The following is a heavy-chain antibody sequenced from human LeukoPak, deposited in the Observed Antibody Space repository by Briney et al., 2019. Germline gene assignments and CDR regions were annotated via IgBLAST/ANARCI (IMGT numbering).Heavy chain of an antibody. CDR1: GGSISSYY. Sequence: SETLSLTCTVSGGSISSYYWSWIRQPPGKGLEWIGYIYYSGSTNYNPSLKSRVTISVDTSKNQFSLKLSSVTAADTAVYYCARSTLPDRNWFNPWGQGTLVTVSS. CDR2: IYYSGST. J-gene: IGHJ5*02. CDR3: ARSTLPDRNWFNP. V-gene: IGHV4-59*01.